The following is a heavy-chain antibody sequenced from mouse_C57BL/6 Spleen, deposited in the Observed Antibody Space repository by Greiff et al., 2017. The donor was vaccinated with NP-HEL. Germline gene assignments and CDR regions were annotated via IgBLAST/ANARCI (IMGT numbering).Heavy chain of an antibody. Sequence: EVKLMEPGGDLVKPGGSLKLSCAASGFTFSSYGMSWVRQTPDKRLEWVATISSGGSYTYYPDSVKGRFTISRDNARNTQYLQMSSLKSEDTAMYCCARQGSTMVTTCAMDYWGQGTSVTVSS. J-gene: IGHJ4*01. D-gene: IGHD2-2*01. CDR1: GFTFSSYG. V-gene: IGHV5-6*01. CDR3: ARQGSTMVTTCAMDY. CDR2: ISSGGSYT.